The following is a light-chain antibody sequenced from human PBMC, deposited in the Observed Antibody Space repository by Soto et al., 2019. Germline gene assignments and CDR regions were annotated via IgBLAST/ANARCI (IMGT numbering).Light chain of an antibody. J-gene: IGLJ1*01. CDR1: SSDVGGQNY. V-gene: IGLV2-8*01. CDR3: SSHAGNNNYV. Sequence: QSVLTQPPSASGSPGQSVAIPCTGTSSDVGGQNYVSWYQQHPGKAPKLIIYAVTERPSGVPDRFSGSKSGNTASLTVSGLQTEDEADYYCSSHAGNNNYVFGTGTKVTVL. CDR2: AVT.